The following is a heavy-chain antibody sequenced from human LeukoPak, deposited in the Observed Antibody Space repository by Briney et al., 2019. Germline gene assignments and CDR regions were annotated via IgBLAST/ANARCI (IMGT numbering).Heavy chain of an antibody. CDR3: AGVIAGATLDYFDY. V-gene: IGHV4-38-2*01. D-gene: IGHD1-26*01. CDR2: IYHSGST. Sequence: PGGSLRLSCAASGFTFSSYAMSWVRQAPGKGLEWIGSIYHSGSTYYNPSLKSRVTISVDTSKNQFSLKLSSVTAADTAVYYCAGVIAGATLDYFDYWGQGTLVTVSS. CDR1: GFTFSSYA. J-gene: IGHJ4*02.